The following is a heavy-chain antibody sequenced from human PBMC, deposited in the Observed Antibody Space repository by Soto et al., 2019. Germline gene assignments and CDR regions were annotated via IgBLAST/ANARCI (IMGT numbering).Heavy chain of an antibody. Sequence: GGSLRLSCAASGFTFSSYAMSWVRQAPGKGLEWVSTISVSGGNTYYADSVKGRFTISRDNSKNTLYLQVNSLRAEDTAVYYCATDISGYYPSWFDPWGQGTLVTVSS. CDR3: ATDISGYYPSWFDP. CDR2: ISVSGGNT. CDR1: GFTFSSYA. J-gene: IGHJ5*02. D-gene: IGHD3-22*01. V-gene: IGHV3-23*01.